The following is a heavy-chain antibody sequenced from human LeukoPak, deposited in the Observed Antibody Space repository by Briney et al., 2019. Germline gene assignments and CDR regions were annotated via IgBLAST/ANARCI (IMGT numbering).Heavy chain of an antibody. CDR1: GGSLSGYY. CDR3: GKFRYGYMGLDS. D-gene: IGHD5-24*01. V-gene: IGHV4-34*01. Sequence: PSETLSLTCRVYGGSLSGYYWTWIRQPPGKGLEWIGEINHSGSINYNPSLKSRVIMSVDTSKNQFSLNVRSVTAAGTAVYYCGKFRYGYMGLDSWGQGTLVTVSS. CDR2: INHSGSI. J-gene: IGHJ4*02.